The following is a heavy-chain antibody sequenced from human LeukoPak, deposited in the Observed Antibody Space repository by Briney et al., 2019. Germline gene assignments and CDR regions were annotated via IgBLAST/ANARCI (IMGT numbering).Heavy chain of an antibody. CDR1: GFIFSNYG. Sequence: GSLRLSCAASGFIFSNYGMHWVRQAPGKGLEWVSYISSSGSTIYYADSVKGRFTISRDNAKNSLYLQMNSLRAEDTAVYYCARQTYGSGSYYYYYYMDVWGKGTTVTISS. J-gene: IGHJ6*03. CDR3: ARQTYGSGSYYYYYYMDV. D-gene: IGHD3-10*01. V-gene: IGHV3-48*04. CDR2: ISSSGSTI.